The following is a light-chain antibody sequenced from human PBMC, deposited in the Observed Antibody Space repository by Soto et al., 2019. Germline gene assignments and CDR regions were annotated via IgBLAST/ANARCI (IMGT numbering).Light chain of an antibody. Sequence: QSVLTQPPSVSGAPGQTVTISCTGSSCNIGAGYVVHWYQQLPGKAPKVLIYDISNRPSGVPDRFSGSKSGTSASLAIPGLQAEDEADYYCQSYDNSLSGSWVVGGGTKLTVL. CDR2: DIS. CDR1: SCNIGAGYV. J-gene: IGLJ3*02. V-gene: IGLV1-40*01. CDR3: QSYDNSLSGSWV.